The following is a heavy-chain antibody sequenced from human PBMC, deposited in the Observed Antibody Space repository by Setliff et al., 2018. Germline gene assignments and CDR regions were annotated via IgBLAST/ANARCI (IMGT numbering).Heavy chain of an antibody. D-gene: IGHD3-9*01. CDR2: INPNSGGR. CDR1: GYIFRDYY. Sequence: GASVKVSCKASGYIFRDYYIHWVRQAPGQGLEWMGWINPNSGGREYAEAFQGRVTLTGDTSIRTAFMELSGLTTDDTAVYYCAGPFDVGPYPRPIDGFDLWGQGTRVTVSS. J-gene: IGHJ3*01. V-gene: IGHV1-2*02. CDR3: AGPFDVGPYPRPIDGFDL.